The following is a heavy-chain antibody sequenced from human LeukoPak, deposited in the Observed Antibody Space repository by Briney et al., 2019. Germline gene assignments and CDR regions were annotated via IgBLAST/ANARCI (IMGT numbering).Heavy chain of an antibody. CDR3: VKNSDSSGYYPANY. Sequence: SCKASGYTFTSYYMHRVRHALGKGREWVAVISYDGSNKYYADSLKGRFTISRDNSKNTLYLQMNSLRAEDTAVYYCVKNSDSSGYYPANYWGQGTLVTVSS. D-gene: IGHD3-22*01. CDR2: ISYDGSNK. CDR1: GYTFTSYY. J-gene: IGHJ4*02. V-gene: IGHV3-30*18.